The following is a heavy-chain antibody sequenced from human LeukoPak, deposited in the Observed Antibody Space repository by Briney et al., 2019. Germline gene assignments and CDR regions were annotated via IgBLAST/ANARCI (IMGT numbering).Heavy chain of an antibody. CDR1: GFTVSVYY. Sequence: PGGSLRLSCAVSGFTVSVYYMGWVRQAPGKGLEWVSLYSGGDKRYAASVKGRFTISRDNSKNTLYLQMDSLRVEDTAVYYCGGYSSLDHWGQGTLVTVSS. D-gene: IGHD3-22*01. V-gene: IGHV3-53*01. J-gene: IGHJ4*02. CDR3: GGYSSLDH. CDR2: YSGGDK.